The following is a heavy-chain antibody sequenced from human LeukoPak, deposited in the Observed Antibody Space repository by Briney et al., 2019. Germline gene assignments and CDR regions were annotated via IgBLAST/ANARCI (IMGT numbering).Heavy chain of an antibody. CDR1: GGSISSYY. D-gene: IGHD6-13*01. CDR2: IYYSGST. CDR3: ARHRLYSSSWPLEFDP. Sequence: SETLSLTCTVSGGSISSYYWSWIRQPPGKGLEWIGYIYYSGSTNYNPSLKSRVTISVDTSKNQLSPKLSSVTAADTAVYYCARHRLYSSSWPLEFDPWGQGTLVTVSS. J-gene: IGHJ5*02. V-gene: IGHV4-59*08.